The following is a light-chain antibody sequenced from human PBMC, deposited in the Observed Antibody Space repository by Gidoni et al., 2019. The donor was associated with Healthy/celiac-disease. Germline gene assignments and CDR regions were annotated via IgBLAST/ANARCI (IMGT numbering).Light chain of an antibody. J-gene: IGKJ2*01. CDR1: QSVSSSY. Sequence: EIVLTQSPGTLSLSPGERATLSCRSSQSVSSSYLAWYQQKPRQAHMLLIYGASSGATGTPDMFSGSGSGTYFTLTISRLQPEDFALYYWQQYSSSPRTFGQGTKLEIK. CDR3: QQYSSSPRT. CDR2: GAS. V-gene: IGKV3-20*01.